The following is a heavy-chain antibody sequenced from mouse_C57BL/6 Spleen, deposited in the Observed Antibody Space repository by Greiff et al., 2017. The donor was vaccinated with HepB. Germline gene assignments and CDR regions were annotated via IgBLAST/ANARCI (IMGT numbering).Heavy chain of an antibody. V-gene: IGHV1-42*01. CDR3: ARRRYYGNYPYFDY. Sequence: EVQLQQSGPELVKPGASVKISCKASGYSFTGYYMNWVKQSPEKSLEWIGEINPSTGGTTYNQKFKAKATLTVDKSSSTAYMQLKSLTSEDSAVYYCARRRYYGNYPYFDYWGQGTTLTVSS. CDR1: GYSFTGYY. J-gene: IGHJ2*01. D-gene: IGHD2-1*01. CDR2: INPSTGGT.